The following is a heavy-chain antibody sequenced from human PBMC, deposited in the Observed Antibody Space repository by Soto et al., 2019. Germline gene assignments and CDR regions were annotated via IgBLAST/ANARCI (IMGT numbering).Heavy chain of an antibody. CDR2: IKQDGSEK. V-gene: IGHV3-7*01. CDR1: GFTFSSYW. Sequence: PGGSLRLSCAASGFTFSSYWMNWVRQAPGKGLEWVANIKQDGSEKYYVDSVKGRFTISRDNAENSLYLQMNSLRTEDTAVYYCARGGPLIEIVVVPAALDFWGQGTLVTVS. D-gene: IGHD2-2*01. J-gene: IGHJ4*02. CDR3: ARGGPLIEIVVVPAALDF.